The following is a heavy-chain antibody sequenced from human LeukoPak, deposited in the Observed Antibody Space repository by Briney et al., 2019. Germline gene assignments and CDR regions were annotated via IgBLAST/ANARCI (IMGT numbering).Heavy chain of an antibody. CDR1: GDSISSYY. J-gene: IGHJ4*02. Sequence: SETLSLTCTVSGDSISSYYWSWIRQPPGKGLEWIGYIYYSGGTDYNPSLKSRVTISVDTSKNQFSLKLRSVTAADTAVYYCARGRYNWNDVQYWGQGTLVTVSS. CDR2: IYYSGGT. V-gene: IGHV4-59*01. D-gene: IGHD1-20*01. CDR3: ARGRYNWNDVQY.